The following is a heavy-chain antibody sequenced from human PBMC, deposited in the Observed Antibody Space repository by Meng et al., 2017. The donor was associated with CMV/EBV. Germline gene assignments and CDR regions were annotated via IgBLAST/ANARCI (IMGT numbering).Heavy chain of an antibody. J-gene: IGHJ4*02. CDR1: GGSISSSSYY. Sequence: ESLKISCTVSGGSISSSSYYWGWIRQPPGKGLEWIGSIYYSGSTYYNPSLKSRVTISVDTSKNQFSLKLSSVTAADTAVYYCARDIPHRYGYYFDYWGQGTLVTVSS. CDR3: ARDIPHRYGYYFDY. V-gene: IGHV4-39*07. CDR2: IYYSGST. D-gene: IGHD5-18*01.